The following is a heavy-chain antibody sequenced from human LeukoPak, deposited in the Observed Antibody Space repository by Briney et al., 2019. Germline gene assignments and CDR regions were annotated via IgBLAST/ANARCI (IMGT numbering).Heavy chain of an antibody. Sequence: GGSLRLSCAASGFTFSSYAMSWVRQAPGMGLEWVSGIRDSGGSTYYADSVKGRFTISRDNSKNTLYLQMNSLRAEDTAVYYCAKRIVGAPYAFDIWGQGTMVTVSS. CDR2: IRDSGGST. CDR3: AKRIVGAPYAFDI. CDR1: GFTFSSYA. D-gene: IGHD1-26*01. V-gene: IGHV3-23*01. J-gene: IGHJ3*02.